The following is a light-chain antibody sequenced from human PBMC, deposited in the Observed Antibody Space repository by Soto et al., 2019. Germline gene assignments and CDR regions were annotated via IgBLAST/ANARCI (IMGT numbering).Light chain of an antibody. CDR2: DAS. Sequence: DIQMTQSPSSLSASLGDRVTITCQASQDITNYLNWYQQKPGTAPKLLIYDASTLKTGVPSRFSGSGSGTEFTFTISSLQPEDIATYYCQHYHNLPLTFGGGTKVEIK. CDR1: QDITNY. V-gene: IGKV1-33*01. J-gene: IGKJ4*01. CDR3: QHYHNLPLT.